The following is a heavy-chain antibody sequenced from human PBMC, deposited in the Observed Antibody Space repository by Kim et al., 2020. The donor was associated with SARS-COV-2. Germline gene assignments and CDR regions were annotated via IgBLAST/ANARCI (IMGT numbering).Heavy chain of an antibody. Sequence: GGSLRLSCAASGFTVSSNYMSWVRQAPGKGLEWVSVIYSGGSTYYADSVKGRFTISRHNSTNTQYLQMNSRRAEDTAVYYCARDDPAGIDIWGQGTMVTVSP. CDR2: IYSGGST. J-gene: IGHJ3*02. V-gene: IGHV3-53*04. CDR3: ARDDPAGIDI. CDR1: GFTVSSNY. D-gene: IGHD6-19*01.